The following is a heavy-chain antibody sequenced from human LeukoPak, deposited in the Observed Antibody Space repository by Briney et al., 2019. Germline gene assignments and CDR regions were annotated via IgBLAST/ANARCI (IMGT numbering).Heavy chain of an antibody. D-gene: IGHD2-15*01. Sequence: PGGSLRLSCAASGFTFDDYAMSWVRQAPGKGLEWVSGINWNGGSTDYADSVKGRFTISRDNAKNSLYLQMNSLRAEDTALYYCARDIDRLNYGYCSGGSCTSPFGPWGQGTLVTVSS. CDR1: GFTFDDYA. V-gene: IGHV3-20*04. CDR3: ARDIDRLNYGYCSGGSCTSPFGP. CDR2: INWNGGST. J-gene: IGHJ5*02.